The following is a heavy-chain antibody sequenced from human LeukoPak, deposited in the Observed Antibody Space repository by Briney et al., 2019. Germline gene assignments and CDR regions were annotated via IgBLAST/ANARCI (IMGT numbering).Heavy chain of an antibody. CDR2: LWSGGTTN. CDR3: ARERAPFDGLDH. V-gene: IGHV3-33*01. CDR1: GFTFSDYG. Sequence: PGGSLRLSCAASGFTFSDYGMQWVRQAPGKGLEWVAVLWSGGTTNYCADSVKGRFTFSRDNSKNTLHLEMNSLRAEDTALYYCARERAPFDGLDHWGQGTLVTVSS. J-gene: IGHJ4*02.